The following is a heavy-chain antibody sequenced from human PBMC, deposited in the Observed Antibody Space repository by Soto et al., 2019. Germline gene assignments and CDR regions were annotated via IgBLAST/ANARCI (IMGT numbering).Heavy chain of an antibody. CDR3: LRGRYGSQIH. CDR2: LYSGGAT. D-gene: IGHD3-10*01. V-gene: IGHV3-53*04. J-gene: IGHJ4*02. Sequence: EVRLVESGGGLVQPGGSLRLSCAASGFIVSNNYMTWVRQAPGKGLEWVSLLYSGGATHYAASVKGRFTISSHSSQNTLFLQMNSLRPEDTATYYCLRGRYGSQIHWGQGTKVTVSS. CDR1: GFIVSNNY.